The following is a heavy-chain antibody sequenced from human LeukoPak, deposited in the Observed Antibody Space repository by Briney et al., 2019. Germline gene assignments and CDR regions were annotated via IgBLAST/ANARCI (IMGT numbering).Heavy chain of an antibody. D-gene: IGHD3-9*01. CDR2: FEPADGEI. CDR3: AKGGLYDLLDY. J-gene: IGHJ4*02. V-gene: IGHV1-24*01. CDR1: GYTLTELS. Sequence: ASVTVSCKVSGYTLTELSMHWVRQAPGKGLEWMGGFEPADGEIIYAQKFQGRVTMTEDTSTDTAFMELRSLRSEDTAVYYCAKGGLYDLLDYWGQGTLVTVSS.